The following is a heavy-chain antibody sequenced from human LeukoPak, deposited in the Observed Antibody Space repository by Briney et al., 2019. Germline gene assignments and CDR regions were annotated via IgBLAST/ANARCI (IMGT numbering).Heavy chain of an antibody. CDR3: AKDENGAVFDI. V-gene: IGHV3-48*01. CDR1: GFTFSSYS. CDR2: ISSSSSTI. D-gene: IGHD1-1*01. Sequence: QPGGSLRLSCAASGFTFSSYSMNWVRQAPGKGLEWVSYISSSSSTIYYADSVKGRFTISRDNAKNSLYLQMNSLRAEDTAVYYCAKDENGAVFDIWGQGTMVTVSS. J-gene: IGHJ3*02.